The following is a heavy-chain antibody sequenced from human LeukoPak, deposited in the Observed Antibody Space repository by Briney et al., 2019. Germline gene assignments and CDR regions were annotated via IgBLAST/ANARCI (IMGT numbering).Heavy chain of an antibody. Sequence: SETLSLTCAVYGGSFSGYYWSWIRQPPGKGLEWIGEINHSGSTNYNPSLKSRVTISVDTSKNQFSLKLSSVTAADTAVYYCARGRYGGTMIVVRNAFYFDYWGQGTLVTVSS. CDR1: GGSFSGYY. CDR2: INHSGST. D-gene: IGHD3-22*01. V-gene: IGHV4-34*01. CDR3: ARGRYGGTMIVVRNAFYFDY. J-gene: IGHJ4*02.